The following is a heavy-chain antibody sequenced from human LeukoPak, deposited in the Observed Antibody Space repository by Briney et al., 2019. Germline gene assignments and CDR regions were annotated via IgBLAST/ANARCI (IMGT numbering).Heavy chain of an antibody. D-gene: IGHD2-15*01. CDR1: GFTFSTYA. CDR3: ARYCSGVSCYSGYDY. V-gene: IGHV3-64*01. J-gene: IGHJ4*02. Sequence: GGSLRLSCAASGFTFSTYAVHWVRQTPGKGLEYVSAISTNGGGTYYANSVKGRFTISRDNSKNTLYLQMGSLRAGDMAVYYCARYCSGVSCYSGYDYWGQGTLVTVSA. CDR2: ISTNGGGT.